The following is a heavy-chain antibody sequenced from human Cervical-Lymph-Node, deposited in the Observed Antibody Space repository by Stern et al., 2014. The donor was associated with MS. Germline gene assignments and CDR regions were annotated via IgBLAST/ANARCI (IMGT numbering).Heavy chain of an antibody. D-gene: IGHD6-13*01. CDR1: GGSFSMDS. CDR2: LTPMFGTS. CDR3: ARDQGGIADS. V-gene: IGHV1-69*01. Sequence: QVPLVQSGAEVKKPGSSVKVSCKASGGSFSMDSISWVRQAPGQGLEWMGGLTPMFGTSNYAQKFQGRVTTTAYVSTSTAYMELTSLRSEDTAVYFCARDQGGIADSWGQGPLVIVSS. J-gene: IGHJ4*02.